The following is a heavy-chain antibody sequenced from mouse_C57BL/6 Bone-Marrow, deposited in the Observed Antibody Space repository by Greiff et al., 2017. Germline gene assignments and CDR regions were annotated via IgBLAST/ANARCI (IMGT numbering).Heavy chain of an antibody. D-gene: IGHD4-1*02. V-gene: IGHV5-4*01. J-gene: IGHJ3*01. CDR2: ISDGGSYT. CDR1: GFTFSSYA. Sequence: EVKLEESGGGLVKPGGSLKLSCAASGFTFSSYAMSWVRQTPEKRLEWVATISDGGSYTYYPDNVKGRFTISRDNAKNNLYLQMSHLKSEDTAMYYCARDGQLEGFAYWGQGTLVTVSA. CDR3: ARDGQLEGFAY.